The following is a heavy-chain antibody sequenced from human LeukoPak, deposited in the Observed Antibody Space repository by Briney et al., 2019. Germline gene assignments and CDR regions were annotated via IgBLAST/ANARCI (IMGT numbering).Heavy chain of an antibody. V-gene: IGHV4-39*07. Sequence: SETLSLTCTVSGGSISSSSYYGGWIRQPPGKGLEWIGSIYYSGSTYYNPSLKSRVTISVDTSKNQFSLKLSSVTAADTAVYYCARALRAFDIWGQGTMVTVSS. CDR1: GGSISSSSYY. CDR2: IYYSGST. CDR3: ARALRAFDI. J-gene: IGHJ3*02.